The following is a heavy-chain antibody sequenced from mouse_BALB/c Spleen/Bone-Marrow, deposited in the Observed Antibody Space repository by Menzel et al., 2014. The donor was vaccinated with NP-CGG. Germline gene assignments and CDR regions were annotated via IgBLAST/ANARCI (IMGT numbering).Heavy chain of an antibody. CDR1: GFAFSSYD. J-gene: IGHJ2*01. CDR2: ISSGGSYT. D-gene: IGHD4-1*01. Sequence: EVQVVESGGGLVKSGGSLKLSCAASGFAFSSYDMSWVRQTPEKRLGWVATISSGGSYTYYPDSVKGRFTISRDNARNTLYLQMSSLRSEDTALYYCARPLTGAYFDYWGQGTTLTVSS. V-gene: IGHV5-9*02. CDR3: ARPLTGAYFDY.